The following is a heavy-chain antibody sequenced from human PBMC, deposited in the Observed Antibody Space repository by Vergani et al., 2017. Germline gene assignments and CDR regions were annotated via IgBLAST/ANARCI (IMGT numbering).Heavy chain of an antibody. J-gene: IGHJ6*03. CDR2: ISSSGSTI. CDR1: GFTFSSYW. V-gene: IGHV3-48*04. CDR3: AGTDQSYGSSTSCKKAVYYYYMDV. Sequence: EVQLVESGGGLVQPGGSLRLSCAASGFTFSSYWMSWVRQAPGKGLEWVSYISSSGSTIYYADSVKGRFTISRDNAKNSLYLQMNSLRAEDTAVYYWAGTDQSYGSSTSCKKAVYYYYMDVWGKGTTVTVSS. D-gene: IGHD2-2*01.